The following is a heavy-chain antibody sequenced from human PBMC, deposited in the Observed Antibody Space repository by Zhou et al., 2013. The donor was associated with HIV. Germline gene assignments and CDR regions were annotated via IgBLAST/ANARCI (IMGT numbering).Heavy chain of an antibody. Sequence: QVRLVQSGAEVKKPGASVRVSCKVYGNSLSQLSLHWVRQTPGKGLEWVGGFDPEQGGTIYGQKVRGRVTMTDDTSTDTAYMELTSLRSEDTAVYFCATLGEGISRSRLGPYFSYYYMDVWGTGTTVTVSS. D-gene: IGHD1-20*01. CDR3: ATLGEGISRSRLGPYFSYYYMDV. V-gene: IGHV1-24*01. J-gene: IGHJ6*03. CDR2: FDPEQGGT. CDR1: GNSLSQLS.